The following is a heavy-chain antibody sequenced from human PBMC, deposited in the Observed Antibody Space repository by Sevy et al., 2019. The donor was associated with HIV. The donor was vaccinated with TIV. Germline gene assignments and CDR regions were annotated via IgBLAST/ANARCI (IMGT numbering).Heavy chain of an antibody. V-gene: IGHV3-74*01. Sequence: GGSLRLSCAASGFTFRNYWMHWVRQAPGKGLVSVSYIHTDGSSSYYAEYVKGRFTISRDNAQNTLYLQMNSLRAEDTAVYYCARAGIGDFWSGYYGIDHWGQGTLVTVSS. CDR3: ARAGIGDFWSGYYGIDH. D-gene: IGHD3-3*01. J-gene: IGHJ4*02. CDR1: GFTFRNYW. CDR2: IHTDGSSS.